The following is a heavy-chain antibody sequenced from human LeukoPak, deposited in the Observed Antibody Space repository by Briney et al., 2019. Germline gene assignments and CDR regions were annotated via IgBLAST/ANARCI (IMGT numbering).Heavy chain of an antibody. CDR2: INPTSFGT. Sequence: GASVKVSCKASGYTFTGYYILWVRQAPGQGLEWMGWINPTSFGTKYEQKFQGRVTMTRDTSISTDYMELSDLRSDDTAVYYCARFRGSGWYSFDLWGQGTLVTVSS. CDR3: ARFRGSGWYSFDL. J-gene: IGHJ5*02. V-gene: IGHV1-2*02. D-gene: IGHD6-19*01. CDR1: GYTFTGYY.